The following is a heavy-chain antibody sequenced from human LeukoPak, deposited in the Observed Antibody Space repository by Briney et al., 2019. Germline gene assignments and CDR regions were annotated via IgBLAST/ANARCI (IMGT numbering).Heavy chain of an antibody. CDR2: MYYSGTT. D-gene: IGHD6-13*01. Sequence: SETLSLTCTVSGGSISTSSYYWGWIRQPPGKGLEWIGNMYYSGTTYYDPSLKSRVTMSVDTSKNQFSLRLTSVAAADTAVYYCAARAATGTIVDSWGQGTLVAVSS. CDR1: GGSISTSSYY. CDR3: AARAATGTIVDS. J-gene: IGHJ4*02. V-gene: IGHV4-39*01.